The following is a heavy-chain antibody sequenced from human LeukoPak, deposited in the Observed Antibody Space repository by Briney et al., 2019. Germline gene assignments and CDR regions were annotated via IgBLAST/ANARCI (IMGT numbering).Heavy chain of an antibody. CDR3: ATVSFNDYGDP. J-gene: IGHJ5*02. Sequence: ASVKVSCKVSGYTLTELSMHWVRQAPGKGLEGMGGFDPEDGETIYAQKFQGRVTMTEDTSTDTAYIELSSLRSEDTAVYYCATVSFNDYGDPWGQGTLVTVSS. D-gene: IGHD4-17*01. V-gene: IGHV1-24*01. CDR1: GYTLTELS. CDR2: FDPEDGET.